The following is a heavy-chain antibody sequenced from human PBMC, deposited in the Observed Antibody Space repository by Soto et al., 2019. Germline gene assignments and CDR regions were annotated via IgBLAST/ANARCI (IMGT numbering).Heavy chain of an antibody. V-gene: IGHV4-59*01. Sequence: SETLSLTCAVSGGSISNYYWGWIRQPPGMGLEWIGFIYHSENTKYNPSLKSRVTVSVDTSKNQFFLKLTSVTAADTAVYYCARVGITVSYYFDYWGQGTTVTVSS. D-gene: IGHD6-19*01. J-gene: IGHJ4*02. CDR1: GGSISNYY. CDR2: IYHSENT. CDR3: ARVGITVSYYFDY.